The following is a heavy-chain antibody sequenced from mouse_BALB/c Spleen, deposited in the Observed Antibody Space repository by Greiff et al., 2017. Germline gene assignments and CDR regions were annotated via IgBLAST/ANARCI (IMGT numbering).Heavy chain of an antibody. CDR3: ARGITTATYFDV. V-gene: IGHV1S137*01. CDR1: GYTFTDYA. CDR2: ISTYYGDA. Sequence: QVQLKQSGAELVRPGVSVKISCKGSGYTFTDYAMHWVKQSHAKSLEWIGVISTYYGDASYNQKFKGKATMTVDKSSSTAYMELARLTSEDSAIYYCARGITTATYFDVWGAGTTVTVSS. J-gene: IGHJ1*01. D-gene: IGHD1-2*01.